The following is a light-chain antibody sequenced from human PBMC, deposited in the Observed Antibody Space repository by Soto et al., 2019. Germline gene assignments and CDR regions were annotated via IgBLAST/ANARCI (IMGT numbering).Light chain of an antibody. Sequence: EIVLTQSPAILSMSPGERATLSCRASQSVSSYFAWYQQKPGQAPRLLIYDASNRATGVPARFSGSGSGTDFTLIISSLEPEDFAVYYCQQRRYWPVTFGQGXKV. CDR3: QQRRYWPVT. V-gene: IGKV3-11*01. CDR2: DAS. CDR1: QSVSSY. J-gene: IGKJ1*01.